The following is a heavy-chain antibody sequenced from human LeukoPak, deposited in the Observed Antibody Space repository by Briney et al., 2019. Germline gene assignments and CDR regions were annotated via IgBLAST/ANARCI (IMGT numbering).Heavy chain of an antibody. D-gene: IGHD4-11*01. CDR2: ISSSGSII. V-gene: IGHV3-11*04. CDR1: GFTVSSNY. J-gene: IGHJ4*02. Sequence: GGSLRLSCAASGFTVSSNYMSWVRQAPGEGLEWVSHISSSGSIIYYADSVKGRFTISRDNAKNSLYLQMNSLRAEDTAVYYCARAMTSWGQGTLVTVSS. CDR3: ARAMTS.